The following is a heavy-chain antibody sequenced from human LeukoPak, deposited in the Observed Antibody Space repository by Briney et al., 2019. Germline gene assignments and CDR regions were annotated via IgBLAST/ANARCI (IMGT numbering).Heavy chain of an antibody. CDR1: GFTFNSYW. J-gene: IGHJ5*01. CDR3: ARAGQGFDS. CDR2: INSDGTTT. V-gene: IGHV3-74*01. Sequence: GGSLRLSCAASGFTFNSYWMRWVRQGPGKGLVWVSRINSDGTTTTYADSVKGRFTISRDNAKNTLYLQMNSLRAEDTAVYYCARAGQGFDSWGQGTLVTVSS.